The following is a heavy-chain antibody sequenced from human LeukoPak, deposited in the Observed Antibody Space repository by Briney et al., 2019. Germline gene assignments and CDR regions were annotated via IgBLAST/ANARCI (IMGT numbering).Heavy chain of an antibody. J-gene: IGHJ5*02. CDR2: ISYDGSNK. D-gene: IGHD6-19*01. Sequence: GGSLRLSCAASGSTFSIYAMHGGRQAPGKGLERVAVISYDGSNKYYANSVKGRLTISRDNSKTTLYLQINSLRAEDTAVYYCARDRVPYSSGLVGNWFDPWGQGTLVTVSS. CDR1: GSTFSIYA. V-gene: IGHV3-30-3*01. CDR3: ARDRVPYSSGLVGNWFDP.